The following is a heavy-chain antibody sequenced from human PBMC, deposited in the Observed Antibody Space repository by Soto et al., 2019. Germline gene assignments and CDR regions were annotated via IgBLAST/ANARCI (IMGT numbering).Heavy chain of an antibody. D-gene: IGHD5-12*01. V-gene: IGHV3-23*01. CDR3: AKSRSGNHSSPPRTRLYYYYGMDV. J-gene: IGHJ6*02. CDR2: ISGSGGST. CDR1: GFTFSSYA. Sequence: EVQLLESGGGLVQPGGSLRLSCAASGFTFSSYAMSWVRQAPGKGLEWVSAISGSGGSTYYADSVKGRFTISRDNSKNTLYLQMNSLRAEDTAVYYCAKSRSGNHSSPPRTRLYYYYGMDVWGQGTTVTVSS.